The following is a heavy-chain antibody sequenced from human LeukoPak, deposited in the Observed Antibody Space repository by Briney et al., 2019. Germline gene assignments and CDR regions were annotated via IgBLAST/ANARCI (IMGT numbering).Heavy chain of an antibody. V-gene: IGHV5-51*01. CDR2: IFPGESNI. CDR3: ARQGTAPFDY. D-gene: IGHD2-21*02. CDR1: GYSFNTYW. Sequence: GESLKISSNGSGYSFNTYWIAWVRQMPGKGLEWMGMIFPGESNIRYSPSFQGHVTISADKSTNTAYLQWSSLQASDSAIYYCARQGTAPFDYWGQGTLVTVSS. J-gene: IGHJ4*02.